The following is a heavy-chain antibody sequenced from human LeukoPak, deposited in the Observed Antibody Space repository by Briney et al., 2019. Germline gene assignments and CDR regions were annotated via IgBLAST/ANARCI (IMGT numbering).Heavy chain of an antibody. J-gene: IGHJ5*02. CDR3: ALIGDHAWFDP. Sequence: ASVKVSCKASGYTFSGYYIFWVRRAPGQGLEGMGWINPNSGGTNYAQEFQGRVPMTRDTSITTAYMELSTLRSDDTAVYYCALIGDHAWFDPWGQGTLVTVSS. CDR1: GYTFSGYY. CDR2: INPNSGGT. D-gene: IGHD3-10*01. V-gene: IGHV1-2*02.